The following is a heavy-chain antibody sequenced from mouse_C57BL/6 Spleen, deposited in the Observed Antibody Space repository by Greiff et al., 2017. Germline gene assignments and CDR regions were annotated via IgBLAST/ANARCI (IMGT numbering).Heavy chain of an antibody. CDR3: ARGRLDYCGSRDYFDY. D-gene: IGHD1-1*01. CDR1: GFTFSSYA. J-gene: IGHJ2*01. Sequence: EVQGVESGGGLVKPGGSLKLSCAASGFTFSSYAMSWVRQTPEKRLEWVATISDGGSYTYYPDNVKGRFTISRDNAKNNLYLQMSHLKSEDTAMYYCARGRLDYCGSRDYFDYWGQGTTLTVSS. V-gene: IGHV5-4*01. CDR2: ISDGGSYT.